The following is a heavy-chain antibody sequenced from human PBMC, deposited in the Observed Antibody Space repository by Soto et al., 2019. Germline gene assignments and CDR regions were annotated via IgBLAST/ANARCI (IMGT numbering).Heavy chain of an antibody. CDR2: IYYSGST. V-gene: IGHV4-31*03. CDR3: ARGSLSGYFDY. CDR1: GGSISSGGYY. D-gene: IGHD3-3*01. J-gene: IGHJ4*02. Sequence: SETLSLTCTVSGGSISSGGYYWSWIRQHPGKGLEWIGYIYYSGSTYYNPSLKSRVTISVDTSKNQFSLKLSSVTAADTAVYYCARGSLSGYFDYWGQGTLVTVSS.